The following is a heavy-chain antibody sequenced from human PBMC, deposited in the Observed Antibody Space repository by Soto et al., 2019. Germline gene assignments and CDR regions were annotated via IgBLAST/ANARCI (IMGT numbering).Heavy chain of an antibody. V-gene: IGHV4-30-2*01. Sequence: QLKLQESGPGLGKPSQTLSLTSAVSVGPFSRGGYSWSWIRQPPGKGLEGFGYIYHSGSTYYNPSLKSRVTISVDRSKNQFSLKLSSVTAADTAVYYCALGRATVTSPYGMDVWGQGTTVTVSS. J-gene: IGHJ6*02. D-gene: IGHD4-17*01. CDR2: IYHSGST. CDR1: VGPFSRGGYS. CDR3: ALGRATVTSPYGMDV.